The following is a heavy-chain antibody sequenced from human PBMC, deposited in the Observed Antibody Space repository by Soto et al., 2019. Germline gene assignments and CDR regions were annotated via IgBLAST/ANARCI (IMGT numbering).Heavy chain of an antibody. D-gene: IGHD3-3*01. Sequence: SGPTLVNPTQTLTLTCTFSGFSLSTTAVGVGWIRQPPGKALEWLTLIYWNDDKRYSPSLKSRLTITKDTSKNRVVLTMTNMGPVDTATYYCAYRPENHTILGFYSWGQGTLVTVSS. CDR2: IYWNDDK. CDR1: GFSLSTTAVG. CDR3: AYRPENHTILGFYS. V-gene: IGHV2-5*01. J-gene: IGHJ4*02.